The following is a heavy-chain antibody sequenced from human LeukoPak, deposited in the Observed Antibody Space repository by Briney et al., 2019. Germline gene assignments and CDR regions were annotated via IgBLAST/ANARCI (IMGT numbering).Heavy chain of an antibody. CDR1: GYTFTSYG. D-gene: IGHD6-13*01. CDR3: ARVADSSSPFDY. Sequence: ASVKVSCKASGYTFTSYGISWVRQAPGQGLEWMGWISAYNGNTNYAQKLQGRVTMTTDTSTSTAYMELSSLRSEDTAVYYCARVADSSSPFDYWGQGTLVTVSS. J-gene: IGHJ4*02. CDR2: ISAYNGNT. V-gene: IGHV1-18*01.